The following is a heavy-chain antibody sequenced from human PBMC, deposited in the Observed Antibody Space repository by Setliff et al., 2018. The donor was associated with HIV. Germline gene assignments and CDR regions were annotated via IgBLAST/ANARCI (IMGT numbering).Heavy chain of an antibody. CDR1: GGSISNYY. CDR2: GYYSGIT. V-gene: IGHV4-59*08. Sequence: SETLSLTCTVSGGSISNYYWSWIRQPPGKGLEWIGCGYYSGITHYDPSLKSRVSISVDASKNQLSLTLYSVSAADTAVYYCARWEAAQKAFDIWGHGTMVTVSS. D-gene: IGHD1-26*01. J-gene: IGHJ3*02. CDR3: ARWEAAQKAFDI.